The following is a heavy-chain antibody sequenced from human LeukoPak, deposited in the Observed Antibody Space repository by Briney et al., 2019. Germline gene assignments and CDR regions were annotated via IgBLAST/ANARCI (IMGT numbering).Heavy chain of an antibody. D-gene: IGHD2-2*01. CDR1: GYSISSGYY. CDR3: ARGSGTSCYDY. CDR2: IYHSGST. V-gene: IGHV4-38-2*01. Sequence: SETLSLTCAVSGYSISSGYYWGWIRPPPGKGLEWIGSIYHSGSTYYNPSLKSRATISVDTSKNQFSLKLSSVTAADTAVYYCARGSGTSCYDYWGQGTLVTVSS. J-gene: IGHJ4*02.